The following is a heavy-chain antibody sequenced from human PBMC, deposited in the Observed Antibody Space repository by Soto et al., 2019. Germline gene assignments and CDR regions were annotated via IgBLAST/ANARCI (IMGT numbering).Heavy chain of an antibody. CDR2: MNPNSGNT. J-gene: IGHJ6*02. Sequence: QVQLVQSGAEVKKPGASVKVSCKASGYTFTSYDINWVRQATGQGLEWMGWMNPNSGNTGYAQKFQGRVTMTRNTSISTAYMELSSLRSADTAVSYCARVESSGLKGYYYYGMDVWGQGTTVTVSS. V-gene: IGHV1-8*01. D-gene: IGHD6-19*01. CDR3: ARVESSGLKGYYYYGMDV. CDR1: GYTFTSYD.